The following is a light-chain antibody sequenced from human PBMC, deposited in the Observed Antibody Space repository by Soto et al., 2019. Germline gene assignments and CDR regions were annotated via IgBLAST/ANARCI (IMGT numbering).Light chain of an antibody. CDR2: GNS. CDR1: SSNIGAGYD. Sequence: QSVLTQPPSVSGAPGQRVTISCTGSSSNIGAGYDVYWYQQLPGTAPKLLIYGNSNRPSGVPDRFPGSKSGTSASLAITGLQAEDEADYYCQSYDSSLSVFGTGTKVTVL. V-gene: IGLV1-40*01. CDR3: QSYDSSLSV. J-gene: IGLJ1*01.